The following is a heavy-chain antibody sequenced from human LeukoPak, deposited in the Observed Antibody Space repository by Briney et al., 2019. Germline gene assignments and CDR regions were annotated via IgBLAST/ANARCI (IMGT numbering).Heavy chain of an antibody. Sequence: GGSLRLSCAASGFTFSSYAIIWVRQAPGKGLEWVSGISGSGASTFYADSVKGRFTVSRDNSKNSLFLQMNSLRADGTAVYYCAKDNGDYGAYFYYYMDVWGKGTTVTVSS. V-gene: IGHV3-23*01. J-gene: IGHJ6*03. CDR1: GFTFSSYA. D-gene: IGHD4-17*01. CDR3: AKDNGDYGAYFYYYMDV. CDR2: ISGSGAST.